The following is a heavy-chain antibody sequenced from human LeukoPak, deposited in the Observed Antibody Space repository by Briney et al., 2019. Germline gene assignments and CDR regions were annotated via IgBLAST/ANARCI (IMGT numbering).Heavy chain of an antibody. J-gene: IGHJ5*02. CDR3: ATVRGLWFGHNWFDP. Sequence: PGRSLRLSCAASGFTFSSYAMHWVRQAPGKGLEWVAVISYDGSNKYYADSVKGRFTISRDNSKNTLYLQMNSLRAEDTAVYYCATVRGLWFGHNWFDPWGQGTLVTVSS. V-gene: IGHV3-30-3*01. CDR1: GFTFSSYA. D-gene: IGHD3-10*01. CDR2: ISYDGSNK.